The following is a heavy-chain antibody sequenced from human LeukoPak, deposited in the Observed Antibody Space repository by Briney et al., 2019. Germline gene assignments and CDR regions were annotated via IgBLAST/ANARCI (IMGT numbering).Heavy chain of an antibody. V-gene: IGHV4-4*07. D-gene: IGHD1-26*01. CDR2: TNSSGNT. CDR1: GGSISSYY. CDR3: ARAAGVIVGATIGY. J-gene: IGHJ4*02. Sequence: SETLSLTCTVSGGSISSYYWIWIRQPAGKGLEWIGRTNSSGNTNYKPSLKSRVTISVDTSKSQFFLRLSSVTAADTAMYYCARAAGVIVGATIGYWGQGTLVTVSS.